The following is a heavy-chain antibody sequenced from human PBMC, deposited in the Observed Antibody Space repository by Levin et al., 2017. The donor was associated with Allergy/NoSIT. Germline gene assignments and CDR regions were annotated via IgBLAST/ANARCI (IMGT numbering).Heavy chain of an antibody. D-gene: IGHD6-6*01. CDR3: TRGFVAD. V-gene: IGHV3-49*04. CDR2: IRTKADGGTT. J-gene: IGHJ4*02. Sequence: PGESLKISCTTSGFSFGDFVISWVRQAPGKGLQWVGFIRTKADGGTTEYAASVQGRFRISRDDSRSIAYLQMSSLKIDDTAVYYCTRGFVADWGPGTLVTVSS. CDR1: GFSFGDFV.